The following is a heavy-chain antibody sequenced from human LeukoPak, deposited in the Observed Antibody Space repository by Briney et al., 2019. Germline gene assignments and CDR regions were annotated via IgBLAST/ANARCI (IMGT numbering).Heavy chain of an antibody. CDR3: ARSLSSGYDFPPDY. D-gene: IGHD5-12*01. V-gene: IGHV1-8*01. CDR1: GYTFTSYD. Sequence: ASVKVSCKASGYTFTSYDINWVRQATGQGLEWMGWMNPNSGNTGYAQKFQGRVTMTRNTSISTAYMELSSLRSEDTAVYYCARSLSSGYDFPPDYWGQGTLVTVSS. CDR2: MNPNSGNT. J-gene: IGHJ4*02.